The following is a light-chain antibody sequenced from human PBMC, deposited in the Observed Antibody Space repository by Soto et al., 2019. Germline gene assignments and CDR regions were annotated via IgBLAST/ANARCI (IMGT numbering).Light chain of an antibody. V-gene: IGKV1-27*01. Sequence: DIQMTQSPSSLSASVGDRVTSTCRASQCIRHYLAWYQQKPGKVPNLLIYEASNLQSGVPSRFRGGGSGTEFTLTISSLQSEDFAVYYCQQYNNWPRTFGQGTKVDIK. CDR3: QQYNNWPRT. CDR2: EAS. CDR1: QCIRHY. J-gene: IGKJ1*01.